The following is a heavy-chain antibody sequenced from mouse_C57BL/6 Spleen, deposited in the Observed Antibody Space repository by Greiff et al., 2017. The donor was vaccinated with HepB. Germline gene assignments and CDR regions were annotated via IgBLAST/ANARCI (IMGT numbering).Heavy chain of an antibody. Sequence: QVQLQQSGAELARPGASVKLSCKASGYTFTSYGISWVKQRTGQGLEWIGEIYPRSGNTYYNEKFKGKATLTADKSSSTAYMELRSLTSEDSAVYFCARRACYGSSYDAMDYWGQGTSVTVSS. J-gene: IGHJ4*01. CDR2: IYPRSGNT. CDR3: ARRACYGSSYDAMDY. CDR1: GYTFTSYG. D-gene: IGHD1-1*01. V-gene: IGHV1-81*01.